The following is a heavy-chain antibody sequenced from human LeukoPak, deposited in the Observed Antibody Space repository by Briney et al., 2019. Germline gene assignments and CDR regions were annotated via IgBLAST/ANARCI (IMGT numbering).Heavy chain of an antibody. V-gene: IGHV4-34*01. CDR3: ARGGFHSGDYVVNDY. CDR1: GESFSGYY. CDR2: VNHSGST. D-gene: IGHD4-17*01. J-gene: IGHJ4*02. Sequence: SETLSLTCAVYGESFSGYYWTWIRQPPGKGLEWIGEVNHSGSTNSNSSLKSRVTISVDTSKNQFSLKLTSVTAADTAVYYCARGGFHSGDYVVNDYWGQGTLVTVSS.